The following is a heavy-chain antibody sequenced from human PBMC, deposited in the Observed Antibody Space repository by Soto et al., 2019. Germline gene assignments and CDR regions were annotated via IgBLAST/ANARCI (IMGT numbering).Heavy chain of an antibody. J-gene: IGHJ6*02. V-gene: IGHV3-33*01. D-gene: IGHD3-10*01. CDR2: IWYDGSNK. CDR3: ARELWFGELFLDYYCYGMDV. CDR1: GFTFSSYG. Sequence: QVQLVESGGGVVQPGRSLRLSCAASGFTFSSYGMHWVRQAPGKGLGGVAVIWYDGSNKYYADSVKGRFTISRDNSKNTLYLQMNSLRAEDTAVYYCARELWFGELFLDYYCYGMDVWGQGTTVTVSS.